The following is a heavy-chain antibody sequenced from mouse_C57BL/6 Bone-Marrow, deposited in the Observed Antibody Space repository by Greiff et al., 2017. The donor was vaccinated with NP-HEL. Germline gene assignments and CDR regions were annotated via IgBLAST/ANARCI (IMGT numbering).Heavy chain of an antibody. D-gene: IGHD1-1*01. CDR1: GYAFSSSW. V-gene: IGHV1-82*01. CDR3: ARSYSYWYFDV. J-gene: IGHJ1*03. Sequence: VKLMESGPELVKPGASVKISCKASGYAFSSSWMNWVKQRPGKGLEWIGRIYPGDGDTNYNGKFKGKATLTADKSSSTAYMQLSSLTSEDSAVYCCARSYSYWYFDVWGTGTTVTVSS. CDR2: IYPGDGDT.